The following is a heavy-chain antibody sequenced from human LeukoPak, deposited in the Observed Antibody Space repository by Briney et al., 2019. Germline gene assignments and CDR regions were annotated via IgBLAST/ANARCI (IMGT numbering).Heavy chain of an antibody. CDR1: GYTLTGYY. V-gene: IGHV1-69*13. Sequence: SVKVSCKASGYTLTGYYMHWVRQAPGQGLEWMGGIIPIFGTANYAQKFQGRVTITADESTSTAYMELSSLRSEDTAVYYCARGGHYYDSSGYYLFQHWGQGTLVTVSS. CDR3: ARGGHYYDSSGYYLFQH. CDR2: IIPIFGTA. J-gene: IGHJ1*01. D-gene: IGHD3-22*01.